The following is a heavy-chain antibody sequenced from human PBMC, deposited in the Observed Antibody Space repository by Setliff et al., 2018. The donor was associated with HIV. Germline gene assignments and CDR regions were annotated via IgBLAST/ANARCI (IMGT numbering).Heavy chain of an antibody. CDR1: GVSISSGLQC. D-gene: IGHD3-3*01. CDR3: AISTDFGVVIMEDGPYWYFDL. V-gene: IGHV4-31*03. J-gene: IGHJ2*01. CDR2: ISYSGNT. Sequence: SETLSLTCTVSGVSISSGLQCWGWVRQSPGKGLEWLGYISYSGNTYYNPSLKRRVTISLDTSKNQVSLKLSSVTAAHTAVYYCAISTDFGVVIMEDGPYWYFDLWGRGTLVTVSS.